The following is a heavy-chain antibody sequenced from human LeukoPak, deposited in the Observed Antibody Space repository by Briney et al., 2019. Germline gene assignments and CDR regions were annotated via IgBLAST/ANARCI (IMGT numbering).Heavy chain of an antibody. Sequence: SQTLSLTCTVSGVSISSGGYYWSWLRQHPGKGLEWIGYIYYSGSTYYNPSLKSRVTISVDTSKNQFSLKLSSVTAADTAVYYCARRLSYSYGSLDYWGQGTLVTVSS. CDR1: GVSISSGGYY. D-gene: IGHD5-18*01. J-gene: IGHJ4*02. V-gene: IGHV4-31*03. CDR2: IYYSGST. CDR3: ARRLSYSYGSLDY.